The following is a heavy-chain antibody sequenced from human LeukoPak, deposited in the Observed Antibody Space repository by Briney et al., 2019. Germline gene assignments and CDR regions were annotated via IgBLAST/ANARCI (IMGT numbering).Heavy chain of an antibody. CDR3: AKDIEEWLVKGGGCFDY. J-gene: IGHJ4*02. V-gene: IGHV3-30*18. CDR1: GFIFSNSA. D-gene: IGHD6-19*01. Sequence: GGSLRLSCAASGFIFSNSAMRWVRQAPGKGLEWVAVISYDGSNKYYADSVKGRFTISRDNSKNTLYLQMNSLRAEDTAVYYCAKDIEEWLVKGGGCFDYWGQGTLVTVSS. CDR2: ISYDGSNK.